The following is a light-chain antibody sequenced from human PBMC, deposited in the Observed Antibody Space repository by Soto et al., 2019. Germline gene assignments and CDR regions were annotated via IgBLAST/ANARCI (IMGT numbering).Light chain of an antibody. CDR2: WAS. CDR3: QQYYSSPLS. V-gene: IGKV4-1*01. Sequence: DIVMTQSPDSLAVSLGERATINCKSSQSVLYRSNNKNYLGWYQQKPGKPPKLLIYWASTRESGVPDRFSGSGSGTDFTLTISSLQAEDVAVYYCQQYYSSPLSFGGGTKVEIK. CDR1: QSVLYRSNNKNY. J-gene: IGKJ4*01.